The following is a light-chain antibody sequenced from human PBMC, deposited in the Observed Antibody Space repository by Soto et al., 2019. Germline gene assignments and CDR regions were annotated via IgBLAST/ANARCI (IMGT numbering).Light chain of an antibody. CDR1: RGISTF. Sequence: DIQLTQSPSSLSASVGDRVTITCRASRGISTFLAWYQQKPGKAPKLLVYAASTLQSGVPSRFSGSGSGTDFTLTISSLQPEDVATYYCQKYDSAPRTFGRGTKVEIK. V-gene: IGKV1-27*01. CDR3: QKYDSAPRT. CDR2: AAS. J-gene: IGKJ1*01.